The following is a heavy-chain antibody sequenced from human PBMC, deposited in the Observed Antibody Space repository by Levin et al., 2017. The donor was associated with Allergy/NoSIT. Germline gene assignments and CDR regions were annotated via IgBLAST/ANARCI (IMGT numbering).Heavy chain of an antibody. CDR2: FDPEDGET. Sequence: GESLKISCQVSGYTLTELSMHWVRQAPGKGLEWMGGFDPEDGETIYAQKFQGRVTMTEDTSTDTAYMELSSLRSEDTAVYYCATDPYGSGSYCPWGQGTLVTVSS. CDR3: ATDPYGSGSYCP. J-gene: IGHJ5*02. D-gene: IGHD3-10*01. V-gene: IGHV1-24*01. CDR1: GYTLTELS.